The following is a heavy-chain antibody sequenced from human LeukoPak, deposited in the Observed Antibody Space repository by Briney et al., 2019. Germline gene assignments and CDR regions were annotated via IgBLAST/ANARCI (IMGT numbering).Heavy chain of an antibody. CDR3: ARGDPTVTTTGSGGLDI. D-gene: IGHD4-17*01. V-gene: IGHV3-23*01. Sequence: GGSLRLSCAASGFTFSSYAMSWVRQAPGKGLEWVSAINGSGGSTYYADSVKGRFTISRDNAKNTLYLQMNSLRAEDTAVYYCARGDPTVTTTGSGGLDIWGQGTMVTVSS. CDR1: GFTFSSYA. J-gene: IGHJ3*02. CDR2: INGSGGST.